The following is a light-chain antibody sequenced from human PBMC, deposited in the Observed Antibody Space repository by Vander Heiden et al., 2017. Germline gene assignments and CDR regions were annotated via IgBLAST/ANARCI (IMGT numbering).Light chain of an antibody. V-gene: IGLV3-16*01. CDR3: LSADSSGTYVV. J-gene: IGLJ2*01. Sequence: SSELTQPPSVSVSLGQMARITCSGEALPKKYAYWYQQKPGQFPVLVIYKDSERPSGTPERFSGSSSGTIVTLTISGVQAEDEADYYCLSADSSGTYVVFGGGTKLTVL. CDR1: ALPKKY. CDR2: KDS.